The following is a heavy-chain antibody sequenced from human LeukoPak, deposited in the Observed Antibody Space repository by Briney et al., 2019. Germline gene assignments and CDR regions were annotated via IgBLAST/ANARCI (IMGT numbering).Heavy chain of an antibody. D-gene: IGHD6-19*01. V-gene: IGHV3-23*01. Sequence: GSLRLPCAASGFTFSNYALGRVRQAPGKGLEGVFGISGSGGSTYYADSVKGRFTISRDNSRNTLYLQMNSLRAEDTAIYYCARDLWYSSGWHPFDFWGQGTVVTVSS. CDR3: ARDLWYSSGWHPFDF. CDR1: GFTFSNYA. J-gene: IGHJ4*02. CDR2: ISGSGGST.